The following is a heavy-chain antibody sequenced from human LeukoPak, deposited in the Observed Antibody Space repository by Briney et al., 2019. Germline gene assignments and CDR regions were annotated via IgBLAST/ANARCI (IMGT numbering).Heavy chain of an antibody. D-gene: IGHD3-3*01. CDR3: ARDGAYSTIFY. CDR1: GFTFSSYW. Sequence: GGPLRLSCAASGFTFSSYWMYWVRQAPGKGLVWVSRINSDESSTSYADSVKGRFTISRDNAKNTLYLQMNSLRAEDTAVYYWARDGAYSTIFYWGQGTLVTVSS. J-gene: IGHJ4*01. CDR2: INSDESST. V-gene: IGHV3-74*01.